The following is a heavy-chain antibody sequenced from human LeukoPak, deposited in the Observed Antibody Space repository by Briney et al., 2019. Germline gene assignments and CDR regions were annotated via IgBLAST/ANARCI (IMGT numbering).Heavy chain of an antibody. CDR2: IYPGDSDT. V-gene: IGHV5-51*01. CDR1: GYSFTSYW. CDR3: AKLKVGGCSSTSCYYFDY. Sequence: GESLKISCKGSGYSFTSYWVGWVRQMPGKGLEWMGIIYPGDSDTRYSPSFQGQVTISADKSISTAYLQWNSLKASDTAMYYCAKLKVGGCSSTSCYYFDYWGQGTLVTVSS. D-gene: IGHD2-2*01. J-gene: IGHJ4*02.